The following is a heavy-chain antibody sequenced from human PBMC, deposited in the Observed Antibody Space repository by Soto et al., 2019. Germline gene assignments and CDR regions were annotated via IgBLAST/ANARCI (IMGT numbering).Heavy chain of an antibody. J-gene: IGHJ4*02. CDR3: ARGYDYDY. Sequence: GGSLRLSCAASGFTFSSYAMHWVRQAPGKGLEYVSAISSNGGSTYYANSVKGRFTISRDNSKNTLYLQMGSLRAEDMAVYYCARGYDYDYWGQGTLVTVSS. D-gene: IGHD1-20*01. CDR1: GFTFSSYA. V-gene: IGHV3-64*01. CDR2: ISSNGGST.